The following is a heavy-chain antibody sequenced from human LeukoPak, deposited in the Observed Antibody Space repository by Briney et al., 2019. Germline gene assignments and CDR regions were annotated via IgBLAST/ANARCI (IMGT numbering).Heavy chain of an antibody. Sequence: PGGSLRLSCAASGFTFSSYWMHWVRQAPGKGLVWVSRINSDGSSTSYADSVKGRSTISRDNSKNTLYLQMNSLRAEDTAVYYCAKDQLTGGYNYGYGTFDILGQGTMVTVSS. CDR1: GFTFSSYW. CDR3: AKDQLTGGYNYGYGTFDI. CDR2: INSDGSST. V-gene: IGHV3-74*01. J-gene: IGHJ3*02. D-gene: IGHD5-18*01.